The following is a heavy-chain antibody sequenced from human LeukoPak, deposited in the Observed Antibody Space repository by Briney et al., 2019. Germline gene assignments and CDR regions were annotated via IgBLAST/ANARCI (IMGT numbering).Heavy chain of an antibody. V-gene: IGHV3-23*01. CDR2: ICGSGDGT. J-gene: IGHJ6*02. CDR1: GFTLCSYA. CDR3: AKDLTKQWLAHVVSYSYYYGMDV. D-gene: IGHD6-19*01. Sequence: PGRCLRVSPAAPGFTLCSYAMSRVRQALGKGLEWGSAICGSGDGTYYADTVKGRSTNSRDNSKNTLYLQMNSLRAEDTAVYYCAKDLTKQWLAHVVSYSYYYGMDVWGQGTTVTVSS.